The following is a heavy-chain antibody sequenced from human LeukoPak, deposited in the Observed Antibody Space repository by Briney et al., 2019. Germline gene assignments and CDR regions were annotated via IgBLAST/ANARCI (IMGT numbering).Heavy chain of an antibody. V-gene: IGHV4-39*01. CDR2: IYYSGST. Sequence: SETLSLTCTVSGGSISSSSYYWGWIRQPLGKGLEWIGSIYYSGSTYYNPSLKSRVTISVDTSKNQFSLKLSSVTAADTAVYYCARDIVVVPADLYYYYMDVWGKGTTVTVSS. D-gene: IGHD2-2*01. J-gene: IGHJ6*03. CDR3: ARDIVVVPADLYYYYMDV. CDR1: GGSISSSSYY.